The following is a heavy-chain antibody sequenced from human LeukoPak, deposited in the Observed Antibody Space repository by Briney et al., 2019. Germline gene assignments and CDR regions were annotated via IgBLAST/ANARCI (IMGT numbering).Heavy chain of an antibody. V-gene: IGHV4-31*03. J-gene: IGHJ5*01. Sequence: SETLSLTCTVSGGSVSSGDYYWSWIRQHPGKGLEWIGYIYYSGTTYYNPSLKSRVSMSVDTSKNQFSLKLSSVTADDTAVYYCARGPGDSWGQGTLVTVSS. CDR3: ARGPGDS. CDR1: GGSVSSGDYY. CDR2: IYYSGTT.